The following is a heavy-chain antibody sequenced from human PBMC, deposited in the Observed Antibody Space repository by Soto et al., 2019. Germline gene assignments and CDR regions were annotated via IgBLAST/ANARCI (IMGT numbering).Heavy chain of an antibody. V-gene: IGHV4-61*05. CDR2: VYYSGST. J-gene: IGHJ5*02. CDR1: GGSISSNIYY. Sequence: SQTLSLTCTVSGGSISSNIYYWSWIRQPPGKGLEWIGYVYYSGSTSYNPSLKGRVTISVDTSKNQFSLKVTSVTAADTAVYYCARHRNDDGGNSDFDPWGQGTLVTVSS. D-gene: IGHD4-17*01. CDR3: ARHRNDDGGNSDFDP.